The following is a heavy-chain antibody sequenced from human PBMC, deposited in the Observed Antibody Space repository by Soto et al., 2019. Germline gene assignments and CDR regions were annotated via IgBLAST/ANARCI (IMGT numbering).Heavy chain of an antibody. CDR1: GGSISDYY. V-gene: IGHV4-59*01. CDR3: AREVRDGSSWYFDY. Sequence: SETLSLTCTVSGGSISDYYWSWIRQPPGKGLEWIGYIHYSGSTNYNPSLKNRVTISLDRSKNQFSLKVSSVTAADTAMYYCAREVRDGSSWYFDYWGQGTLVTVSS. D-gene: IGHD6-13*01. CDR2: IHYSGST. J-gene: IGHJ4*02.